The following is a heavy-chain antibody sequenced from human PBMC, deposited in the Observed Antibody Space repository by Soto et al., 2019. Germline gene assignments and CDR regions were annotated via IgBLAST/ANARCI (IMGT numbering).Heavy chain of an antibody. CDR1: GGSISSSSYY. CDR3: ANKPPYGSGSYYNSLYY. J-gene: IGHJ4*01. Sequence: QLQLQESGPGLVKPSETLSLTCTVSGGSISSSSYYWGWIRQPPGQGLEWIGSIYYSGSTYYNPSLKRRVTISIDTSNNQFSLKLGSVTAADTAVYYCANKPPYGSGSYYNSLYYWGHGTLVTVSS. CDR2: IYYSGST. V-gene: IGHV4-39*01. D-gene: IGHD3-10*01.